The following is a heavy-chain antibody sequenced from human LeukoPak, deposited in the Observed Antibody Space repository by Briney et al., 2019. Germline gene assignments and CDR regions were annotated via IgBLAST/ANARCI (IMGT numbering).Heavy chain of an antibody. V-gene: IGHV3-21*01. CDR3: ARGENTIFGVVNYYYYYMDV. D-gene: IGHD3-3*01. Sequence: GGSLRLSCAASGFTFSSYSMNWVRQAPGKGLEWVSSISSSSSYIYYADSVKGRFTISRDNAKNSLYLQMNRLRAEDTAVYYCARGENTIFGVVNYYYYYMDVWGKGTTVTVSS. J-gene: IGHJ6*03. CDR2: ISSSSSYI. CDR1: GFTFSSYS.